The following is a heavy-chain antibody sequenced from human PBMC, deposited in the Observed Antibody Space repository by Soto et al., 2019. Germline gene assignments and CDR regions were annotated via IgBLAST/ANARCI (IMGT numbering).Heavy chain of an antibody. D-gene: IGHD3-16*01. J-gene: IGHJ6*02. CDR2: IIPIFGTA. CDR3: ARHLGGNHYYYGMDV. Sequence: SVKVSCKASGGTFSSYAISWVRQAPGQGLEWMGGIIPIFGTADYAQKFQGRVTITADESTSTAYMDLSSLRSEDTAVYYCARHLGGNHYYYGMDVWGQGTTVTVSS. V-gene: IGHV1-69*13. CDR1: GGTFSSYA.